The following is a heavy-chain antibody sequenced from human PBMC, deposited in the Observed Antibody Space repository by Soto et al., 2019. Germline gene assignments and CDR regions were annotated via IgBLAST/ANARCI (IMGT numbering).Heavy chain of an antibody. V-gene: IGHV3-23*01. J-gene: IGHJ3*02. CDR1: GFTFSSYA. Sequence: PGGSLRLSCAASGFTFSSYAMSWVRQAPGKGLEWVSAISGSGGSTYYADSVKGRFTISRDNPKNTLYLQMNSLRAEDTAVYYCAKDPAKAYCSGGSCYSASDAFDIWGQGTMVTVSS. D-gene: IGHD2-15*01. CDR2: ISGSGGST. CDR3: AKDPAKAYCSGGSCYSASDAFDI.